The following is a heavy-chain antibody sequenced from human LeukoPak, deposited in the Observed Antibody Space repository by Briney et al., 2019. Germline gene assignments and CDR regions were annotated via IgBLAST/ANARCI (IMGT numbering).Heavy chain of an antibody. CDR2: INHSGST. J-gene: IGHJ4*02. Sequence: SETLSLTCAVYGGSFSGYYWSWIRQPPGKGLEWIGEINHSGSTNYNPSLKSRVTISVDTSKNQFSLKLSSVTAADTAVYCCARQIVGPTAPFDYWGQGTLVTVSS. V-gene: IGHV4-34*01. CDR1: GGSFSGYY. CDR3: ARQIVGPTAPFDY. D-gene: IGHD1-26*01.